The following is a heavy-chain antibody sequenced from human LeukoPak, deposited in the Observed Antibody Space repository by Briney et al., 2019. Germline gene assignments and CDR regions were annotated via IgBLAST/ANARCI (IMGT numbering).Heavy chain of an antibody. CDR2: ISQDGSET. D-gene: IGHD3-10*02. V-gene: IGHV3-7*03. J-gene: IGHJ6*02. CDR1: GFTFNSFF. CDR3: AKRPLFDYYYGMDI. Sequence: PGGSLRLSCAASGFTFNSFFLNWVRLTPGRGLEWVACISQDGSETFYMDSVRGRFTISRDNSKNTLYLQMNSLRAEDTAVYYCAKRPLFDYYYGMDIWGQGTTVTVSS.